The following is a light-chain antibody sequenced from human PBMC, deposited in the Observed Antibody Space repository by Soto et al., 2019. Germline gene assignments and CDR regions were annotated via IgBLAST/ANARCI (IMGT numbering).Light chain of an antibody. CDR2: DVS. CDR3: SSYTSSSAVV. Sequence: QSALTQPASVSGSPGQSITFSCTGTSSDVGGYNYVSWYQQHPGKAPKLIIYDVSNRPSGVSNRFSGSKSGNTASLTISGLQAEDEADYYCSSYTSSSAVVFGGGTKLTVL. V-gene: IGLV2-14*01. J-gene: IGLJ2*01. CDR1: SSDVGGYNY.